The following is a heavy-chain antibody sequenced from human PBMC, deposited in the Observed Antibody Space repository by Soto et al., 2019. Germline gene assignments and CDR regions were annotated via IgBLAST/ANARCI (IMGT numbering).Heavy chain of an antibody. CDR2: ISEDGGGT. J-gene: IGHJ4*02. CDR3: AKEQLERHFGFDY. V-gene: IGHV3-23*01. Sequence: EVQLLESRGGLVQPGGSLRLSFAASGFTFSNYALSWVRQSPGKGLEWVSGISEDGGGTYYADSVKGRFTISRDSSKNTLYLQMNSLRADDSALYYCAKEQLERHFGFDYWGQGALVTVSS. CDR1: GFTFSNYA. D-gene: IGHD1-1*01.